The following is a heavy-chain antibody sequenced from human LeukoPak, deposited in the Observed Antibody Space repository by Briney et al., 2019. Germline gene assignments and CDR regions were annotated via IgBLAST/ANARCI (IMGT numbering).Heavy chain of an antibody. CDR3: ASQIMSSSRQAFDY. V-gene: IGHV4-59*01. Sequence: PSETLSLTCTVSGGSISSYYWSWIRQPPGKGLEWIGYIYYSGSTNYNPSLKSRVTISVDTSKNQFSLKLSSVTAADTAVYYCASQIMSSSRQAFDYWGQGTLATVSS. D-gene: IGHD6-13*01. J-gene: IGHJ4*02. CDR1: GGSISSYY. CDR2: IYYSGST.